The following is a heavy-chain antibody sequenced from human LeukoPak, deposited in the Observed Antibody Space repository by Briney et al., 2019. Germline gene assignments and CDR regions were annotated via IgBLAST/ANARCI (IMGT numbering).Heavy chain of an antibody. CDR3: ARVWQLVSPTPMGY. CDR1: GYTFTGYY. J-gene: IGHJ4*02. D-gene: IGHD6-6*01. Sequence: ASVKASCKASGYTFTGYYMHWVRQAPGQGLEWMGRINPNSGGTNYAQKFQGRVTMTRDTSISTAYMELSRLRSDDTAVYYCARVWQLVSPTPMGYWGQGTLVTVSS. CDR2: INPNSGGT. V-gene: IGHV1-2*06.